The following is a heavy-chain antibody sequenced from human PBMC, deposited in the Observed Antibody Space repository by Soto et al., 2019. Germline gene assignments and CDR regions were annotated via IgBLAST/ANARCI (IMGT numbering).Heavy chain of an antibody. CDR1: GFAFNGYS. V-gene: IGHV3-21*01. J-gene: IGHJ6*02. CDR2: ISASSSYI. CDR3: ARVMCGDCSNYYYYSMDV. D-gene: IGHD2-21*02. Sequence: EVQLVESGGGLVKPGGSLRLTCAASGFAFNGYSMSWLRQAPGKGLEWVSSISASSSYIYYADSVRGRFTISRDNAKNSLYLQMDSLRAEDTAVYYCARVMCGDCSNYYYYSMDVWGQGTTVTVSS.